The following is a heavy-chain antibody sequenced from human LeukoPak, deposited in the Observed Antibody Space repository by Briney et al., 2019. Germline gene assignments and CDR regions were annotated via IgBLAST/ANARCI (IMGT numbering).Heavy chain of an antibody. V-gene: IGHV1-69*04. J-gene: IGHJ6*02. D-gene: IGHD4-17*01. CDR1: GGTFSSYA. CDR3: ARDQNYGDYGYYYGMDV. CDR2: IIPILGIA. Sequence: SVKVSCKASGGTFSSYAISWVRQAPGQGLEWMGRIIPILGIANYAQKFQGRVTITADKSTSTAYMELSSLRSEDTAVYYCARDQNYGDYGYYYGMDVWGQGTTVTVSS.